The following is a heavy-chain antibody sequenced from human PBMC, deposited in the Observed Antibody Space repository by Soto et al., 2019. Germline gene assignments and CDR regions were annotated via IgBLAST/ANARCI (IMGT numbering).Heavy chain of an antibody. D-gene: IGHD5-12*01. V-gene: IGHV5-51*01. CDR1: GYSFISYW. J-gene: IGHJ4*02. CDR3: ARTDGYEIEY. CDR2: IYPGDSAT. Sequence: PGESLKISCKGSGYSFISYWIGWVRQMPGKGLECMGIIYPGDSATRYSPSFQGQVTISADKSITTVYLQWSSLKASDTAMYYCARTDGYEIEYWGQGTLVTVSS.